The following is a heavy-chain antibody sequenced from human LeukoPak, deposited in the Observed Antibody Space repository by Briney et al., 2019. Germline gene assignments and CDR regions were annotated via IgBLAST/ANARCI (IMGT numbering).Heavy chain of an antibody. Sequence: GGSLRLSCAASGFTFSNSWMSWVRQAPGQGLEWVANIKRDGSEIYYVDSVKCRFTISRDNAKNSLYLQMNSLTAEDTAVYYCARDRGSGSYDAFDIWGQGTMVTVSS. V-gene: IGHV3-7*01. CDR1: GFTFSNSW. CDR2: IKRDGSEI. CDR3: ARDRGSGSYDAFDI. J-gene: IGHJ3*02. D-gene: IGHD6-19*01.